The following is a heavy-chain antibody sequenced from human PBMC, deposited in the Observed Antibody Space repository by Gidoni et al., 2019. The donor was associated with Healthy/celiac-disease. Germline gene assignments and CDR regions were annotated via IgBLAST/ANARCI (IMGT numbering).Heavy chain of an antibody. D-gene: IGHD3-3*01. Sequence: QVQLVESGGGVVQPGRSLRLSCAASGFTFSSYGMHWVRQAPGKGLEWVAVISYDGSNKYYADSVKGRFTISRDNSKNTLYLQMNSLRAEDTAVYYCAKDQYYDFWSGYGNFDYWGQGTLVTVSS. V-gene: IGHV3-30*18. J-gene: IGHJ4*02. CDR2: ISYDGSNK. CDR3: AKDQYYDFWSGYGNFDY. CDR1: GFTFSSYG.